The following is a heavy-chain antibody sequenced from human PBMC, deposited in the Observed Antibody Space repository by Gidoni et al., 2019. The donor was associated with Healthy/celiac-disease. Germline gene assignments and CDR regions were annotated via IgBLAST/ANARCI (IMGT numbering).Heavy chain of an antibody. D-gene: IGHD5-12*01. V-gene: IGHV3-23*01. CDR2: ISGSGGST. J-gene: IGHJ6*02. CDR3: AKKIVATGGGRYYGMDV. Sequence: EVQLLESGGGLVQPGGSLRLSCAASGFPFSSYAMRWVRQAPGKGLEWVSAISGSGGSTYYADSVKGRFTISRDNSKNTLYLQMNSLRAEDTAVYYCAKKIVATGGGRYYGMDVWGQGTTVTVSS. CDR1: GFPFSSYA.